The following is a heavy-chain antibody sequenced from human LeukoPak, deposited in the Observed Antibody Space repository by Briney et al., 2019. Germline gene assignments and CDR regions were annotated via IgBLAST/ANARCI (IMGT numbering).Heavy chain of an antibody. CDR2: IHYCGGT. D-gene: IGHD1-14*01. CDR3: TRHGTGLKAFDI. V-gene: IGHV4-59*08. CDR1: AVFHSDSF. Sequence: SEPLSHTRTLSAVFHSDSFWSWLGQPPGKGLEWIGQIHYCGGTIYNLSLKTRVTMSLDTSKNQFSLKLTAVTAADTAVYYCTRHGTGLKAFDIWGQGTMVTVSS. J-gene: IGHJ3*02.